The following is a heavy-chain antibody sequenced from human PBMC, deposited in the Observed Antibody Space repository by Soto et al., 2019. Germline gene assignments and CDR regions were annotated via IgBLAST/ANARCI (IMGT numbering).Heavy chain of an antibody. V-gene: IGHV4-59*07. Sequence: PSDTLSLTCTVSAGSISSYYWSWIRQPPGKGLEWVGYIYYSGSTNYNPSLKSRVTISVDTSKNQFSLKLSSVTAADTAVYYCARAYGGYADYWGQGALVTVS. D-gene: IGHD5-12*01. CDR3: ARAYGGYADY. CDR1: AGSISSYY. CDR2: IYYSGST. J-gene: IGHJ4*02.